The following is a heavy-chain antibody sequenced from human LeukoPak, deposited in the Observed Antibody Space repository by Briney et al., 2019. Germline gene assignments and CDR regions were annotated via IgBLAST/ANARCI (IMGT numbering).Heavy chain of an antibody. V-gene: IGHV3-48*03. Sequence: GAPLSLSCAAAGFTISSYEINWLRQAPRKGLEWSSYISKTGSDTFYAASVRGRFTLSKDTTKNSLYRQIASLRAEDTAVYYCAREIQGGPFVVSIPFDYWGQGTLVTVSS. D-gene: IGHD2-21*01. J-gene: IGHJ4*02. CDR3: AREIQGGPFVVSIPFDY. CDR2: ISKTGSDT. CDR1: GFTISSYE.